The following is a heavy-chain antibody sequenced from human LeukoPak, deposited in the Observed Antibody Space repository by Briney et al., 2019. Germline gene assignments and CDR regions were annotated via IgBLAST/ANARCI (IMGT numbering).Heavy chain of an antibody. D-gene: IGHD2-8*01. Sequence: QPGGSLRLSCAASGFTVSSNYMSWVRQAPGKGLEWVSVIYSGGSTSYADSVRGRFTISRDNSKNTLYVQMNSLRDEDTAVYYCAKDQRCESPHYLDSWGQGTLVTVSS. CDR1: GFTVSSNY. V-gene: IGHV3-53*01. CDR3: AKDQRCESPHYLDS. J-gene: IGHJ4*02. CDR2: IYSGGST.